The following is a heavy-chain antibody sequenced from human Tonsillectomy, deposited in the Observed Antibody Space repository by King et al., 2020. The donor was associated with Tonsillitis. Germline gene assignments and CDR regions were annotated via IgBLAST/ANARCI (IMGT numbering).Heavy chain of an antibody. D-gene: IGHD6-13*01. J-gene: IGHJ4*02. Sequence: VQLVESGGGVVQPGRSLRLSCAASGFTFSSYGMHWVRQAPGKGLEWVAVISYDGSNKYYADSVKGRFTISRDNSKNTLYLQMNSLRAEDTAVYYCATGDSSWYYWGQGTLVTVSS. CDR1: GFTFSSYG. CDR3: ATGDSSWYY. CDR2: ISYDGSNK. V-gene: IGHV3-33*05.